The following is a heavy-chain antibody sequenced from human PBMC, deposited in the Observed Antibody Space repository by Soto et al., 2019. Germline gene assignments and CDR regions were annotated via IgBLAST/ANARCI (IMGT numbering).Heavy chain of an antibody. CDR1: GYTFTNYN. D-gene: IGHD6-6*01. Sequence: QVQLVQSGAEVKKPGASVKVSCKTSGYTFTNYNINWVRQATVQGLEWMGGMNPNSGNTGYAQKFQGRVTMTRNTSITTAYMELRRLRSGDTAVYYFARAEPYSTSSPFDYWGQGTLVTVSS. CDR2: MNPNSGNT. V-gene: IGHV1-8*01. J-gene: IGHJ4*02. CDR3: ARAEPYSTSSPFDY.